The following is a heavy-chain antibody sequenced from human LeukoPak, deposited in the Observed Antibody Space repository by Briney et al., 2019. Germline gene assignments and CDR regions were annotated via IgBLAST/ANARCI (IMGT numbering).Heavy chain of an antibody. CDR1: GFTFSSYG. CDR2: ISYDGSNK. Sequence: GGSLRLSCAASGFTFSSYGMHWVRQAPGKGLEWVAVISYDGSNKYYADSVKGRFTISRDNSKNTLYLQMNSLRAEDTAVYYCARGTGGHGFDYWGQGTLVTVSS. J-gene: IGHJ4*02. CDR3: ARGTGGHGFDY. D-gene: IGHD2-8*02. V-gene: IGHV3-30*03.